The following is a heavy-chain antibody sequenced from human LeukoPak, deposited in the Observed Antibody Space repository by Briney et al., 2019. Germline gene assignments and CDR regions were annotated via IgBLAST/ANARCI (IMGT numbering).Heavy chain of an antibody. CDR2: IKCDGSEK. CDR3: VRGVGSSTSCYVRAFDI. Sequence: GGSLRLSCAASGITFSNSWMHWVCQAPEKGLEWVADIKCDGSEKCYVDSVKGRLTISRDNAKNSLYLQVNSLRAEDMTVYYCVRGVGSSTSCYVRAFDIWGQGTMVTVSS. D-gene: IGHD2-2*01. J-gene: IGHJ3*02. CDR1: GITFSNSW. V-gene: IGHV3-52*01.